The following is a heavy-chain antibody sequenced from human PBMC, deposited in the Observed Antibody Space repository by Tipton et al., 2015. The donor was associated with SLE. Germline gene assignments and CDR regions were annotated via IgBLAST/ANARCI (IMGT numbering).Heavy chain of an antibody. V-gene: IGHV4-59*11. J-gene: IGHJ4*02. D-gene: IGHD3-3*01. CDR1: GGSISSHY. CDR3: ARGRSGYDY. CDR2: IYYSGST. Sequence: TLSFTCTVSGGSISSHYWSWIRQPPGKGLEWIGYIYYSGSTNYNPSLKSRVTISVDTSKNQFSLKLSSVTAADTAVYYCARGRSGYDYWGQGTLVTVSS.